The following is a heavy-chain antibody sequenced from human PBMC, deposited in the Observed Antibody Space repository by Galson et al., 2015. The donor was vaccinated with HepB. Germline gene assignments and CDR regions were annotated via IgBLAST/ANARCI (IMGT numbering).Heavy chain of an antibody. CDR2: HSYDRSDT. D-gene: IGHD1-26*01. J-gene: IGHJ4*02. CDR1: GFTFSNYG. Sequence: SLRLSCAASGFTFSNYGIHCVRQAPGTGLEWVAVHSYDRSDTYYADSVQGRFTISRDNANNSLYLQMNSLRAEDTALYHCARGRGSFPRHYFDSWGQGTLVTVSS. V-gene: IGHV3-30*03. CDR3: ARGRGSFPRHYFDS.